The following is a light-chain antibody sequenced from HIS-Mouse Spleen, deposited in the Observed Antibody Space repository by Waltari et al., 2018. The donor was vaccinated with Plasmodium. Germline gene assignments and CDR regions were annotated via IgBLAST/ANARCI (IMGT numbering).Light chain of an antibody. CDR1: ALPNNY. J-gene: IGLJ3*02. CDR3: YSTDSSGNHRV. V-gene: IGLV3-10*01. CDR2: EDS. Sequence: SSALTQPPSLSVPPGQTAMLPCSGAALPNNYAYWYQHKSGQAPVLVIYEDSKRPSGIPERYSGSSSGTMATLTISGAQVEDEADYYCYSTDSSGNHRVFGGGTKLTVL.